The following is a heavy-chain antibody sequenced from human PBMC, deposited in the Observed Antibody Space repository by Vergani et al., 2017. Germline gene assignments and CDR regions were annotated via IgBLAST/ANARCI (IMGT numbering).Heavy chain of an antibody. CDR3: AATYSSGRNFPWFDP. CDR1: GFTFSSYW. J-gene: IGHJ5*02. V-gene: IGHV3-7*01. Sequence: EVQLVESGGGLVQPGGSLRLSCAASGFTFSSYWMSWVRQAPGKGLEWVANIKQDGSEKYYVDSVKGRFTISRDNAKNSLYLQMNSLRAEDTAVYYCAATYSSGRNFPWFDPWGQGTLVTVSS. CDR2: IKQDGSEK. D-gene: IGHD6-19*01.